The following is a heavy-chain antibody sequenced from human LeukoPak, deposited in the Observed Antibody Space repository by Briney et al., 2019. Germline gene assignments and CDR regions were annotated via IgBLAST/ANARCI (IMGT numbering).Heavy chain of an antibody. CDR3: ARRVTTVIPNWFDP. Sequence: PPETLSLTCTVSGGSISSSSYYWGWIRQPPGKGLGWIGSIYYSGSTYYNPSLKSRVTISVDTSKNQFSLKLSSVTAADTAVYYCARRVTTVIPNWFDPWGQGTLVTVSS. CDR1: GGSISSSSYY. J-gene: IGHJ5*02. CDR2: IYYSGST. D-gene: IGHD4-17*01. V-gene: IGHV4-39*07.